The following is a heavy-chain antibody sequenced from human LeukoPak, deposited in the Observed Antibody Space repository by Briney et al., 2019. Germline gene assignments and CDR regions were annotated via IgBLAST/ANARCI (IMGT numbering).Heavy chain of an antibody. CDR2: IYASGST. V-gene: IGHV4-4*07. D-gene: IGHD3-22*01. CDR1: GGSISSYY. CDR3: ARDTYYYDSSGYNDAFDI. Sequence: SETLSLTCTVSGGSISSYYWSWIRQPAGKGLEWIGRIYASGSTNYNPSLKSRVTMSVDTSRNQFSLKLSSVTAADTAVYYCARDTYYYDSSGYNDAFDIWGQGTMVTVSS. J-gene: IGHJ3*02.